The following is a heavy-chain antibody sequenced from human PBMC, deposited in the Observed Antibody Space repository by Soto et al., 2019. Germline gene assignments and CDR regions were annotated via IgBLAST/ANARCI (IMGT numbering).Heavy chain of an antibody. CDR2: IYWNHVN. CDR3: GRSASYVCTWLYVDE. Sequence: SGPTLVNPTPTLTLTCPFSGLSHTPSGVGVGWSRQPPGKALEWLALIYWNHVNRYSPSLKSMLTITKDTSTNQLVFTVTNIDPVNTAPYCCGRSASYVCTWLYVDEWGQGTLVTVGS. V-gene: IGHV2-5*01. J-gene: IGHJ4*02. CDR1: GLSHTPSGVG. D-gene: IGHD5-18*01.